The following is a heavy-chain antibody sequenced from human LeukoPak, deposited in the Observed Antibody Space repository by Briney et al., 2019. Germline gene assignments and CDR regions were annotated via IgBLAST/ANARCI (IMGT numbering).Heavy chain of an antibody. Sequence: SETLSLTCAVYGGSFSGYYWSWIRQPPGKGLGWIGEINHSGSTNYNPSLKSRVTISVDTSKNQFSLKLSSVTAADTAVYYCAEYGDYDAFDIWGQGTMVTVSS. CDR1: GGSFSGYY. V-gene: IGHV4-34*01. D-gene: IGHD4-17*01. CDR2: INHSGST. CDR3: AEYGDYDAFDI. J-gene: IGHJ3*02.